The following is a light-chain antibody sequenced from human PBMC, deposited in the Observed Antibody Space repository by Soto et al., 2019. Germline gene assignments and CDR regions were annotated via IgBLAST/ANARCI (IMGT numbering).Light chain of an antibody. CDR1: QSINRD. CDR3: QQNYWNLWT. Sequence: MTQSPSSLSASLGERATITCRASQSINRDVAWYQHRPGEAPNLLIYRASSLQSGVPSRFSGSGSGTDITLTISILPPEDVVTYYCQQNYWNLWTFGQGTRVEIK. V-gene: IGKV1-39*01. J-gene: IGKJ1*01. CDR2: RAS.